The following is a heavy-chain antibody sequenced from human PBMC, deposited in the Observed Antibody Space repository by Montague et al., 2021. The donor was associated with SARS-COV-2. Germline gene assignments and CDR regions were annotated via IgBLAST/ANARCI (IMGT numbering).Heavy chain of an antibody. J-gene: IGHJ6*03. CDR2: SYYRSRWFN. Sequence: CAISGDSVASNSAAWNWDRQSPESGLEWLGGSYYRSRWFNDYAVSIRSRITINPDTSKNQFSLQLNSVTPEDTAVYYCARATEWRGYYYYYYMDVWGKGTTVTVSS. D-gene: IGHD1-14*01. CDR1: GDSVASNSAA. CDR3: ARATEWRGYYYYYYMDV. V-gene: IGHV6-1*01.